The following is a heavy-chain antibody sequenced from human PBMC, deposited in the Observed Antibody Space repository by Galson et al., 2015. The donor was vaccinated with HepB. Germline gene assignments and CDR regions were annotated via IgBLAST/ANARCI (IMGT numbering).Heavy chain of an antibody. CDR1: GYIFSGYY. CDR3: ARDRRGRIALATPHDPSMDV. Sequence: SVTVSCKASGYIFSGYYIHWVRQAPGQGLEWMGWINPNSGGTNFARKFQGRVTMTRDTSISTAYMELSRLTSDDTAVYYCARDRRGRIALATPHDPSMDVWGQGTTVTVSS. D-gene: IGHD2-8*02. CDR2: INPNSGGT. J-gene: IGHJ6*02. V-gene: IGHV1-2*02.